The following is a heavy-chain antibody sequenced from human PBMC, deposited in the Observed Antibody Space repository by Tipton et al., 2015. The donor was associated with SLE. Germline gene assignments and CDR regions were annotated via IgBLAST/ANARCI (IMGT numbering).Heavy chain of an antibody. D-gene: IGHD6-13*01. V-gene: IGHV4-39*01. J-gene: IGHJ3*02. CDR3: AGGYSSSWGAFDI. CDR1: GGSISSSSSYY. Sequence: TLSLTCAVYGGSISSSSSYYWAWIRQPPGKGVEWIGEINHRGSTNYNPSLKSRVTISVDTSRNQFSLKLSSVTAADTAVYYCAGGYSSSWGAFDIWGQGTMVTVSS. CDR2: INHRGST.